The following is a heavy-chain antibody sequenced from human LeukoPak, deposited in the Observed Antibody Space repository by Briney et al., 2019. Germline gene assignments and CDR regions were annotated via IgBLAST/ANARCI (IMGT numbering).Heavy chain of an antibody. Sequence: SVKVSRKASGYTFTSYGISWVRQAPGQGLEWMGRIIPILGIANYAQKFQGRVTITADKSTSTAYMELSSLRSEDTAVYYCARTAAEGAFDIWGQGTMVTVSS. V-gene: IGHV1-69*04. D-gene: IGHD6-13*01. CDR2: IIPILGIA. CDR1: GYTFTSYG. CDR3: ARTAAEGAFDI. J-gene: IGHJ3*02.